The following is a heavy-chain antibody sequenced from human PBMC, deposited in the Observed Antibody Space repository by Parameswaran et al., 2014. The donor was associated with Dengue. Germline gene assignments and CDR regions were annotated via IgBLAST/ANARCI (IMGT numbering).Heavy chain of an antibody. CDR2: ISSMSSYT. D-gene: IGHD3-3*01. V-gene: IGHV3-11*06. CDR3: ARVGIDFWSGYFDY. J-gene: IGHJ4*02. Sequence: VRQMPGKGLEWVSYISSMSSYTNYADSVKGRFTISRDNAKNSLYLQMNSLRAEDTAVYFCARVGIDFWSGYFDYWGQGTLVTVSS.